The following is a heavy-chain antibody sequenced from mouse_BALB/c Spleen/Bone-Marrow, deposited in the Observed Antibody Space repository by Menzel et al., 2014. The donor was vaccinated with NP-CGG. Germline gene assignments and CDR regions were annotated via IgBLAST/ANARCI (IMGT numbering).Heavy chain of an antibody. V-gene: IGHV1-9*01. CDR3: ARGIDYYAMDY. CDR1: GYTFSSYW. J-gene: IGHJ4*01. CDR2: ILPGSGST. Sequence: VQLQQSGAELMKPGASVKISCKATGYTFSSYWIEWVKQRPGHGLEWIGEILPGSGSTNYNEKFKGKATFTADTSSNAAYMQLSSLTSEDSAVYYCARGIDYYAMDYWGQGTSVTVSS.